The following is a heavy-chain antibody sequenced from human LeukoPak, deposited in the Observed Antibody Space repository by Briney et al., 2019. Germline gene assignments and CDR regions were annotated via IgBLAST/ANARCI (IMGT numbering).Heavy chain of an antibody. CDR2: IYYSGST. V-gene: IGHV4-31*03. CDR3: ARGEGPTRYYYYGMDV. CDR1: GGSISSGGYY. J-gene: IGHJ6*02. Sequence: SETLSLTCTVSGGSISSGGYYWSWIRQHPGKGLEWIGYIYYSGSTYYNPSLKSRVTISVDTSKNQFSLKLSSVTAADTAVYYCARGEGPTRYYYYGMDVWGQGTTVTVSS.